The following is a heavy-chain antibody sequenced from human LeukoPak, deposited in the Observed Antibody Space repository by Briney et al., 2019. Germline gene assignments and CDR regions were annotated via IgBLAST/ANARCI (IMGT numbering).Heavy chain of an antibody. D-gene: IGHD3-3*01. J-gene: IGHJ2*01. CDR3: AREDYDDSGAWYFDL. Sequence: PSETLSLTCAVSGGSISRSNWWSWVRQPPGKGLEWIGENYHSGGTNYNPSLKSRVTISVDKSKNQFSLKLSSVTAADTAVYYCAREDYDDSGAWYFDLWGRGTLVAVSS. CDR2: NYHSGGT. V-gene: IGHV4-4*02. CDR1: GGSISRSNW.